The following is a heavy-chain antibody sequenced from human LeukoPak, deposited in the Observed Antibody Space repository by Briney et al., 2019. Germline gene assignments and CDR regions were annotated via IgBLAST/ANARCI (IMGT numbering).Heavy chain of an antibody. CDR2: FDPEDGET. J-gene: IGHJ4*02. D-gene: IGHD6-13*01. CDR1: GYTFTGYY. Sequence: GASVKVSCKASGYTFTGYYMHWVRQAPGKGLEWRGGFDPEDGETIYAQKFQGRVTMTEDTSTDTAYMELSSLRSEDTAVYYCARFPPAAAAGTVVDGYWGQGTLVTVSS. V-gene: IGHV1-24*01. CDR3: ARFPPAAAAGTVVDGY.